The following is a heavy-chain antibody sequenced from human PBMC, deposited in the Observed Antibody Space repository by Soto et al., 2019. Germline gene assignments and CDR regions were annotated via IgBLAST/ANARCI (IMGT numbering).Heavy chain of an antibody. Sequence: QVQLVQSGSEVKKPGSSVQVACKASGGTFSSYAISWVRQGPGQELAWMGGTIPRFGTANYAQKFQGRVTITTDESPSTVYMELSSMRSEDTALCYCARGVAAASTHSLKLLDYWGQGTLVTVSS. CDR2: TIPRFGTA. D-gene: IGHD6-13*01. J-gene: IGHJ4*02. CDR1: GGTFSSYA. CDR3: ARGVAAASTHSLKLLDY. V-gene: IGHV1-69*01.